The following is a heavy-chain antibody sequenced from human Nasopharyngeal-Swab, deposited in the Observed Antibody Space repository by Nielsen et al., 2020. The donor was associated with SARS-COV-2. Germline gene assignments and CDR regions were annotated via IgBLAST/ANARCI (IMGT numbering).Heavy chain of an antibody. D-gene: IGHD2-15*01. CDR1: GYTLTELS. J-gene: IGHJ5*02. CDR3: ATGPPYCSGGSCYWFDP. CDR2: FDPEDGET. Sequence: ASVKVSCKVSGYTLTELSMHWVRQAPGKGLEWMGGFDPEDGETIYAQKFQGRVTMTEDTSTDTAYMELGSLRSEDTAVYYCATGPPYCSGGSCYWFDPWGQGTLVTVSS. V-gene: IGHV1-24*01.